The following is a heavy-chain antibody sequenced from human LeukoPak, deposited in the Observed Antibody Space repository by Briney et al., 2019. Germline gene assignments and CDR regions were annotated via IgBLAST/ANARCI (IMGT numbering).Heavy chain of an antibody. D-gene: IGHD3-3*01. J-gene: IGHJ4*02. Sequence: ASVKVSCKASGYTFTSYGISWVRQAPGQGLEWMGWIGAYNGNTNYAQKLQGRVTMTTDTSTSTAYMELRSLRSDDTAVYYCARDGGRYYDFWSGYSFDYWGQGTLVTVSS. CDR2: IGAYNGNT. V-gene: IGHV1-18*01. CDR3: ARDGGRYYDFWSGYSFDY. CDR1: GYTFTSYG.